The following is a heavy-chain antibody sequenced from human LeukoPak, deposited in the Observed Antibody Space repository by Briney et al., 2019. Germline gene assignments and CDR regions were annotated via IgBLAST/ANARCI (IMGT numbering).Heavy chain of an antibody. Sequence: GASVKVSCKASGYTFTTYYMHWVRQAPGQGLEWVGVINPSGGTTTYAQKLQGRVTMARDTSTSTVYMELSSLRAEDTAVYYCAKGHRDYYDSSGYDGWFDPWGQGTLVTVSS. CDR2: INPSGGTT. CDR3: AKGHRDYYDSSGYDGWFDP. CDR1: GYTFTTYY. J-gene: IGHJ5*02. D-gene: IGHD3-22*01. V-gene: IGHV1-46*04.